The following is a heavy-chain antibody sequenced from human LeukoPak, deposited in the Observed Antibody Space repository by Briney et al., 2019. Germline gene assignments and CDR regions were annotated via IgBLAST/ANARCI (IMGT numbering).Heavy chain of an antibody. D-gene: IGHD2-2*01. J-gene: IGHJ5*02. CDR3: VRGALRDCSYTSCTRGNWFDP. Sequence: GGSLRLSCAASGFTFSSHWMHWVRQAPEKGLVGVSHINADGSATYYAASVKGRFTISRDNARNALYLQMHSLTAEDTGVYYCVRGALRDCSYTSCTRGNWFDPWGQGTLVTVSS. V-gene: IGHV3-74*01. CDR1: GFTFSSHW. CDR2: INADGSAT.